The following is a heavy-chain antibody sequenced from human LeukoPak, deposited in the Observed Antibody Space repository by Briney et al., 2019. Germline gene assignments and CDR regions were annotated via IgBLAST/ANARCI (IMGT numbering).Heavy chain of an antibody. Sequence: SETLSLTCTVSGGSISSSSYYWGWIRQAPGRGLECMGSIYYTGNIYYNPSFRSRITISIDTFNNQFSLRLTPVTAADTAVYYCASQKRAGSYHFYYGMDVWGQGATVTVSS. CDR1: GGSISSSSYY. CDR3: ASQKRAGSYHFYYGMDV. J-gene: IGHJ6*02. V-gene: IGHV4-39*01. D-gene: IGHD1-26*01. CDR2: IYYTGNI.